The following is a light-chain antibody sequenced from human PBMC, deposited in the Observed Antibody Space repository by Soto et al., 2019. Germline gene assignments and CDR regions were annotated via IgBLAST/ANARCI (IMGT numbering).Light chain of an antibody. CDR2: DAS. CDR1: QSISSW. CDR3: QQYHSYLSP. V-gene: IGKV1-5*01. Sequence: DIQMTQSPSTLSASVGDRVTITCRASQSISSWLAWYQQKPGKAPKLLIYDASSLESGVPSRFSGSGSGTEFTLTISSLQPDDFATYYCQQYHSYLSPFGHGTKVDIK. J-gene: IGKJ2*01.